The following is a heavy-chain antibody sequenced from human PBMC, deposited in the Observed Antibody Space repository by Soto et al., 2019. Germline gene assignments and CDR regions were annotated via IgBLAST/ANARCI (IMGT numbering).Heavy chain of an antibody. D-gene: IGHD3-16*01. J-gene: IGHJ6*02. CDR3: ANVEMASLGYYGMDV. CDR1: GGTFSSYA. CDR2: IIPIFGTA. Sequence: GASVKVSCKASGGTFSSYAISWVRQAPGQGLEWMGGIIPIFGTANYAQKFQGRVTITADESTSTAYMELSSLRSEDTAVYYCANVEMASLGYYGMDVWGQGTTVTVSS. V-gene: IGHV1-69*13.